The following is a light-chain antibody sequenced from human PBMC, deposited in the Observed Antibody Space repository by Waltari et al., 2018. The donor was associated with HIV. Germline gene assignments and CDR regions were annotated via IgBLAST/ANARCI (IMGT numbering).Light chain of an antibody. J-gene: IGLJ3*02. V-gene: IGLV1-44*01. CDR1: SSHIGNNP. Sequence: QSVLTQPPSASGTPGQRVTTSCSGSSSHIGNNPVHWYQHLPGTAPKLPIYTNNQRPSGVPDRFSGSKSGTSASLAISGLQSEDEADYYCATWDDSLNGWVFGGGTKLTAL. CDR2: TNN. CDR3: ATWDDSLNGWV.